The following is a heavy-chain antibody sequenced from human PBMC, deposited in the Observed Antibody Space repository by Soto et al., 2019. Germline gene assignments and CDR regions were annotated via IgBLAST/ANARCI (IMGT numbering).Heavy chain of an antibody. Sequence: GGSLRLSCAASGFTFRSHGMHWVRQAPGKGLEWVTLISYDGSDKYYADSVKGRFTISRDNSKNMLYLQMNSLRADDTAVYYCAKDFGINWYYFDYWGQGTLVTVSS. D-gene: IGHD1-1*01. CDR3: AKDFGINWYYFDY. CDR1: GFTFRSHG. V-gene: IGHV3-30*18. J-gene: IGHJ4*02. CDR2: ISYDGSDK.